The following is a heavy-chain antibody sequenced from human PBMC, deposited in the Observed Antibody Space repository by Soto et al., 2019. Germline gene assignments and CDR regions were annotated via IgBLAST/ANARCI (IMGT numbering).Heavy chain of an antibody. CDR3: TRVAFPSSYNWFDP. CDR1: GFSLSHARMG. D-gene: IGHD6-19*01. J-gene: IGHJ5*02. Sequence: QVTLKESGPVLVKPTETLTLTCTVSGFSLSHARMGVSWIRQPPGKALEWLAHIFSNDEKSYTTSLKSRLIIYKATSKSPVVPTMTNMDPVNTATYYCTRVAFPSSYNWFDPWGQGTLVTVSS. V-gene: IGHV2-26*01. CDR2: IFSNDEK.